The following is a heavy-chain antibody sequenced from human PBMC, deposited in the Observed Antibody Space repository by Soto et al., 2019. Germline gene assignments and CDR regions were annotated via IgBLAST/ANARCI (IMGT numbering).Heavy chain of an antibody. D-gene: IGHD5-12*01. J-gene: IGHJ4*02. CDR1: GGSISSSSYY. CDR2: IYYSGST. V-gene: IGHV4-39*01. CDR3: ARRARGYSGYDRDY. Sequence: QLQLQESGPGLVKPSETLSLTCTVSGGSISSSSYYWGWIRQPPGTGLEWIGRIYYSGSTYYNPSLKSRAGISVDTSQNQFALELSSVTAAGTAVYYCARRARGYSGYDRDYWGQGSPVTVSS.